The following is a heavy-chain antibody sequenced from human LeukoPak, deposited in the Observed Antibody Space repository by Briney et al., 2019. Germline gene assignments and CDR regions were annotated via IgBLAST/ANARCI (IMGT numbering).Heavy chain of an antibody. D-gene: IGHD5-18*01. Sequence: ASVKVSCKASGGTFSSYAISWVRQAPGQGLEWMGWISAYNGNTNYAQKLQGRVTMTTDTSTSTAYMELRSLRSDDTAVYYCARYRGYSYALDYWGQGTLVTVSS. CDR1: GGTFSSYA. CDR2: ISAYNGNT. V-gene: IGHV1-18*01. J-gene: IGHJ4*02. CDR3: ARYRGYSYALDY.